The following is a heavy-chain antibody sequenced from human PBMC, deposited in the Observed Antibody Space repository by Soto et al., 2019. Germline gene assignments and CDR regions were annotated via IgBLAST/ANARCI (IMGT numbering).Heavy chain of an antibody. Sequence: GKSLKISCKGSGYSFTSYWISWVRQMPGKGLEWMGRIDPSDSYTNYSPSFQGHVTISADKSISTAYLQWSSLKASDTAMYYCARYDAGIVVVPAAAYGMDVWGQGTTVTVSS. D-gene: IGHD2-2*01. CDR3: ARYDAGIVVVPAAAYGMDV. CDR2: IDPSDSYT. V-gene: IGHV5-10-1*01. CDR1: GYSFTSYW. J-gene: IGHJ6*02.